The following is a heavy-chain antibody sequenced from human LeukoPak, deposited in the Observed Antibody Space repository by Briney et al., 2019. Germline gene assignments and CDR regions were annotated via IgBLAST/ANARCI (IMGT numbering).Heavy chain of an antibody. CDR3: ARGDGGDCLDY. Sequence: GGSLRLSCAASGFTFSSYGMHWVRQAPGKGREGVAVIWYDGSNKYYADSVKGRFTISRDNSKNTLYLQMNSLRAEDTAVYYCARGDGGDCLDYWGQGTLVTVSS. CDR2: IWYDGSNK. J-gene: IGHJ4*02. V-gene: IGHV3-33*01. CDR1: GFTFSSYG. D-gene: IGHD2-21*02.